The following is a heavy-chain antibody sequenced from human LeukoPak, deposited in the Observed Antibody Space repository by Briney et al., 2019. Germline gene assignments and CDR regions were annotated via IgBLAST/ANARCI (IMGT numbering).Heavy chain of an antibody. CDR3: ARSWAPGYCSSTTCYNFAY. V-gene: IGHV4-39*01. J-gene: IGHJ4*02. CDR1: GGSVSTSHYY. Sequence: SETLSLTCTVSGGSVSTSHYYWGWIRQPPGKGLEWIGYIYYSGRTYYNPSLKSRVTISVDTSKNEFSLKLSSVTAADTAVYYCARSWAPGYCSSTTCYNFAYWGQGTLVTVSS. D-gene: IGHD2-2*02. CDR2: IYYSGRT.